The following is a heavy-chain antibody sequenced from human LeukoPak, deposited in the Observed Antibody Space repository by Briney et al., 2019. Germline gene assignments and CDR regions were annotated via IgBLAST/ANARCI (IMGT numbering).Heavy chain of an antibody. V-gene: IGHV3-7*01. Sequence: GGSLRLSCAASGFTFSRYWMSWVRQAPGKGLEWVANIKQDGSEKYYVDSVKGRFNISRDNAKNSLYLQMNSLRGDDTAVYYCARQTMILVVERKLVFDPWGQGTLVTVSS. D-gene: IGHD3-22*01. CDR2: IKQDGSEK. CDR1: GFTFSRYW. J-gene: IGHJ5*02. CDR3: ARQTMILVVERKLVFDP.